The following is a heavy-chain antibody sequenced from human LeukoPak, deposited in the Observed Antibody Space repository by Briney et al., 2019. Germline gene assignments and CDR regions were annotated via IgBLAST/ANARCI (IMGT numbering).Heavy chain of an antibody. Sequence: ASVKVSCKASGYTFTSYYMHWVRQAPGQGLEWMAIINPSGGSTSYAQKFQGRVTMTRDMSTSTVYMELSSLRSEDTAMYYCARVARWLQSSYYFDYWGQGTLVTVSS. V-gene: IGHV1-46*01. J-gene: IGHJ4*02. CDR3: ARVARWLQSSYYFDY. CDR2: INPSGGST. CDR1: GYTFTSYY. D-gene: IGHD5-24*01.